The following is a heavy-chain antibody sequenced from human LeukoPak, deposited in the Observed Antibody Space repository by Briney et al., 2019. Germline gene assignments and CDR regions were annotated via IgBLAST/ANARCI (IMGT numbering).Heavy chain of an antibody. CDR1: GGTFSNDA. J-gene: IGHJ4*02. Sequence: SVKVSCKASGGTFSNDAISWVRQAPGQGLEWMGRIIPILNIANYAQMFRGRVTMAADTSTSTSYMELSSLRSEDTAVYYCARGEAVAGLDLYYFDSWGQGTLVTVSS. D-gene: IGHD6-19*01. CDR2: IIPILNIA. CDR3: ARGEAVAGLDLYYFDS. V-gene: IGHV1-69*04.